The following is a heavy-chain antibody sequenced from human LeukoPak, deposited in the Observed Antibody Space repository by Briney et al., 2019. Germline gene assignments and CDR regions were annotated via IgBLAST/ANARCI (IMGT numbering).Heavy chain of an antibody. Sequence: GGSLRLSCAASGFTVSSNYMSWVRQAPGKGLEWVSAISGSGGSTYYADSVKGRFTISRDNSKNTLYLQMNSLRAEDTAVYYCAKEDRLRFLEWLLSYYGMDVWGQGTTVTVSS. CDR3: AKEDRLRFLEWLLSYYGMDV. CDR1: GFTVSSNY. D-gene: IGHD3-3*01. CDR2: ISGSGGST. V-gene: IGHV3-23*01. J-gene: IGHJ6*02.